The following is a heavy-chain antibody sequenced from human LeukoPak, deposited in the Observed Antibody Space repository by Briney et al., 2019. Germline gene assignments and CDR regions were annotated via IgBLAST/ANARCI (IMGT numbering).Heavy chain of an antibody. V-gene: IGHV3-53*01. D-gene: IGHD6-19*01. CDR1: GFTVSSNY. CDR3: ASSPAGYSSGSLDY. J-gene: IGHJ4*02. CDR2: IYSGGST. Sequence: GGSLRLSSAASGFTVSSNYMSWVRQAPGKGLEWVSVIYSGGSTYYADSVKGRFTISRDNSKNTLYLQMNSLRAEDTAVYYCASSPAGYSSGSLDYWGQGTLVTVSS.